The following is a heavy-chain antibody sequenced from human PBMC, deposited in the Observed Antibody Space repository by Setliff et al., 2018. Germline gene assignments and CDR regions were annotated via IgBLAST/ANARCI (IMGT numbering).Heavy chain of an antibody. CDR2: IRSKADSYAT. V-gene: IGHV3-73*01. CDR3: AITMTTGVDFFDY. D-gene: IGHD4-17*01. J-gene: IGHJ4*02. CDR1: GFTFSGSA. Sequence: GESLKISCAASGFTFSGSAVYWVRQASGRGLEWVGRIRSKADSYATAYAASVKARFTISRDDSKNTAYLQVNSLKTEDTAVYYCAITMTTGVDFFDYWAREPWSPSPQ.